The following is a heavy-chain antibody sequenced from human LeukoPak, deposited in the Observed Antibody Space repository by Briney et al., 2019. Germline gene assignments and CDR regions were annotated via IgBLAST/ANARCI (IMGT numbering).Heavy chain of an antibody. Sequence: PRASVKVSCKASGYTFTGYYMHWVRQAPGQGLEWMGRINPNSGGTNYAQKFQGRVTMTRDTSISTAYMELSRLRSDDTAVYYCARLYGSGPPRYMDVWGKGTTVTVSS. CDR3: ARLYGSGPPRYMDV. CDR1: GYTFTGYY. CDR2: INPNSGGT. J-gene: IGHJ6*03. D-gene: IGHD3-10*01. V-gene: IGHV1-2*06.